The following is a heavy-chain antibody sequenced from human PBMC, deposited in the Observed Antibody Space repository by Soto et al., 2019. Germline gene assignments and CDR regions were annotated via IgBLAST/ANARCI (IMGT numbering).Heavy chain of an antibody. Sequence: QVQLVESGGGVVQPGRSLRLSCAASGFTFSSYGMHWVRQAPGKGLEWVAVIWYDGSNKYYADSEKGRFTISRDNSKNTLYLQMNSLRAEDTAVYYCARDPYDFWSGYPRNYYMDVWGKGTTVTVSS. CDR2: IWYDGSNK. CDR3: ARDPYDFWSGYPRNYYMDV. CDR1: GFTFSSYG. J-gene: IGHJ6*03. D-gene: IGHD3-3*01. V-gene: IGHV3-33*01.